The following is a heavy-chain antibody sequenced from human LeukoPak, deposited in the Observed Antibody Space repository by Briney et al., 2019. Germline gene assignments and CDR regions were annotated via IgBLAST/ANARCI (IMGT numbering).Heavy chain of an antibody. CDR1: GFTFDSYW. J-gene: IGHJ4*02. CDR2: INSDGSST. V-gene: IGHV3-74*01. CDR3: ASTSGLYSTSPDS. Sequence: GGSLRLSCAASGFTFDSYWMHWVRQAPGKGLVWVSRINSDGSSTSYADSVKGRFTISRDNAKNTLYLQMNSLRAEDTAVYSCASTSGLYSTSPDSWGQGTLVTVSS. D-gene: IGHD6-13*01.